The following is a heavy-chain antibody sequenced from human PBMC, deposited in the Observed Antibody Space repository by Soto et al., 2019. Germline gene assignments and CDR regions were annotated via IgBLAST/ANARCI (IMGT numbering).Heavy chain of an antibody. CDR1: GDSINSGDYY. D-gene: IGHD3-10*01. J-gene: IGHJ6*02. Sequence: QVQLQESGPRLVKPLQTLSLTCTVSGDSINSGDYYWSWIRQPPGRGLEWVGYSFYSGITDYNPSIKIGMTISMDPSKNLFSLRLNSVTAADTAVYFCARWSGVGVAGMDVWGQGTTVSVSS. V-gene: IGHV4-30-4*01. CDR2: SFYSGIT. CDR3: ARWSGVGVAGMDV.